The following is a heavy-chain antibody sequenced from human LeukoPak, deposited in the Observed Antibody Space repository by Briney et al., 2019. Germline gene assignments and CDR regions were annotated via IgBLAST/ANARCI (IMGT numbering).Heavy chain of an antibody. V-gene: IGHV4-34*01. CDR3: ARRRRIYGDYFVRAFDI. D-gene: IGHD4-17*01. Sequence: SETLSLTCAVYGGSFSGYYWSWIRQPPGKGLEWIGEINHSGSTNYNPSLKSRVTISVDTSKNQFSLKLSSVTAADTAVYYCARRRRIYGDYFVRAFDIWGQGTMVTVSS. CDR2: INHSGST. CDR1: GGSFSGYY. J-gene: IGHJ3*02.